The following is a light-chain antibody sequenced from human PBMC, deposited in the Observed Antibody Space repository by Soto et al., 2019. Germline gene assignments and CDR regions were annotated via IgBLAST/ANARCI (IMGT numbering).Light chain of an antibody. V-gene: IGLV2-14*01. CDR2: EVT. CDR3: TSYTPIVTLGSV. CDR1: SSDIGGYNS. Sequence: QSVLTQPAPVSGSPGQSITISCTATSSDIGGYNSVSWYQQHPGRAPRLIIYEVTNRPSGVSNRFSASKSGNTASLTISGLQAEDEADYYCTSYTPIVTLGSVFGTGTKVTVL. J-gene: IGLJ1*01.